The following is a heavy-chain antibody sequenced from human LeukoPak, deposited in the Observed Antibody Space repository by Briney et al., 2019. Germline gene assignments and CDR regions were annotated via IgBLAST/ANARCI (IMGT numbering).Heavy chain of an antibody. V-gene: IGHV1-69*04. CDR3: AREFGQKRFHSLYGMDV. D-gene: IGHD3-3*01. Sequence: ASVKVSCKASGGTFSSYAISWVRQAPGQGLEWMGRIIPILGIANYAQKFQGRVTITADKSTSTAYMELGSLRSEDTAVYYCAREFGQKRFHSLYGMDVWGQGTTVTVSS. J-gene: IGHJ6*02. CDR2: IIPILGIA. CDR1: GGTFSSYA.